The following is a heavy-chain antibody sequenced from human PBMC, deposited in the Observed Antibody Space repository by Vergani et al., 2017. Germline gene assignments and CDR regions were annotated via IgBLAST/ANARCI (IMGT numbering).Heavy chain of an antibody. CDR2: IWYDGSNQ. Sequence: QVQLVESGGGVVQPGRSLRLSCAASGFTFSSYGMHWVRQAPGKGLEWVAVIWYDGSNQYYADSVKGRFTISRHNSKNTLYLQTNSLRAEDTAVYYCATGGSISMVRGVMTPSVMDPNSFYFDSWGQGTLVTVSS. J-gene: IGHJ4*02. CDR1: GFTFSSYG. D-gene: IGHD3-10*01. CDR3: ATGGSISMVRGVMTPSVMDPNSFYFDS. V-gene: IGHV3-33*01.